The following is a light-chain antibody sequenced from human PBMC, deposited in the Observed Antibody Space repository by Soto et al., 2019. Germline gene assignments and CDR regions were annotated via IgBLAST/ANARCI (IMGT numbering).Light chain of an antibody. CDR3: VLYMGGGVWV. Sequence: QTVVTQEPSFSVSPGRTVTLTCGLSSGSVSTSFYPSWYQQTPGQAPRTLIYNTNTRSSGVPDRFSGSIIGNKAALTITGAQADDESDYYCVLYMGGGVWVFGGGTKLTVL. CDR2: NTN. V-gene: IGLV8-61*01. J-gene: IGLJ3*02. CDR1: SGSVSTSFY.